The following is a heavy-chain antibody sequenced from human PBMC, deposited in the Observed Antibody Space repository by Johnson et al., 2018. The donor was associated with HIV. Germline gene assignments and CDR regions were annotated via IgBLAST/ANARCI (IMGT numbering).Heavy chain of an antibody. V-gene: IGHV3-30-3*01. Sequence: QVQLVESGGGVVQPGRSLRLSCAASGFTFSSYAMHWVRQAPGKGLEWVAVISYDGSNQYYADSVQGRFTISRDNSKNTVYLQMHSLRAEDKAVYYCAREVRGPRGGFDIWGQGTMVTVSS. J-gene: IGHJ3*02. D-gene: IGHD3-10*01. CDR3: AREVRGPRGGFDI. CDR1: GFTFSSYA. CDR2: ISYDGSNQ.